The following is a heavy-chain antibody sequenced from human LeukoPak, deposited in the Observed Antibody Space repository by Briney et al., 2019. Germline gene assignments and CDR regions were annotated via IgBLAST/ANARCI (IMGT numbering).Heavy chain of an antibody. J-gene: IGHJ4*02. D-gene: IGHD1-7*01. CDR2: INPNSGGT. CDR1: GYIFTDYG. CDR3: ARGDSELLGFVDY. V-gene: IGHV1-2*02. Sequence: GASVKVSCKASGYIFTDYGISWVRQAPGQGFEWMGWINPNSGGTNYAQKFQGRVTMTRDTSISTAYMELSRLRSDDTAVYYCARGDSELLGFVDYWGEGTLVTVSS.